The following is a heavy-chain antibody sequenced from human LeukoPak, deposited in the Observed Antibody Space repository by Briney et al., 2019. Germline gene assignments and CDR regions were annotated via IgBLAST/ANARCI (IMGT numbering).Heavy chain of an antibody. J-gene: IGHJ4*02. CDR3: ARVHGGYPFDQ. V-gene: IGHV3-48*01. CDR1: GFIFSSYS. Sequence: GGSLRLSCAASGFIFSSYSMDWVRQAPGKGLEWISFISSVSSTIFYADSVKGRFNISRDNVKNSLYLQMNGLRAEDTAVYYCARVHGGYPFDQWGQGTLVTVSS. D-gene: IGHD2-15*01. CDR2: ISSVSSTI.